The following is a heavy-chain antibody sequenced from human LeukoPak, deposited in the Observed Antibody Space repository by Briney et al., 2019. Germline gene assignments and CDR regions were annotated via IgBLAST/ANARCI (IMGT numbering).Heavy chain of an antibody. Sequence: PGESLQISCKGSGYSFTSYWIGWVRQMPGKGLEWMGIIYPGDSDTRYSPSFQGQVTISADRSISTAYLQWSSLKASDTAMYYCARGREYSSSPYRFDYWGQGTLVTVSS. CDR3: ARGREYSSSPYRFDY. CDR1: GYSFTSYW. D-gene: IGHD6-6*01. CDR2: IYPGDSDT. V-gene: IGHV5-51*01. J-gene: IGHJ4*02.